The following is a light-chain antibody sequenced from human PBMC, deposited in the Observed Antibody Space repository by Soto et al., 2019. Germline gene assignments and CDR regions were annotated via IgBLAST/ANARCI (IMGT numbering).Light chain of an antibody. V-gene: IGLV2-14*01. Sequence: QSVVTQPASVSGSPGQSITLSCTGTSSDVGGYNYVSWYQQHPGKAPKLMIYDVSNRPSGVSNRFSGSKSGNTASLTISGLQAEDEADYYCSSYTSSSTYVFGTGTKVTVL. CDR1: SSDVGGYNY. CDR3: SSYTSSSTYV. CDR2: DVS. J-gene: IGLJ1*01.